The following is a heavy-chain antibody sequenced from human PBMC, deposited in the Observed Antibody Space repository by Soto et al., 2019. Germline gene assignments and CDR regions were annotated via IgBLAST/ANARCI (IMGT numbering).Heavy chain of an antibody. CDR2: IYYDGNT. CDR1: GDSITSSSHY. CDR3: ARHQLGGSWYGYRYGMDV. J-gene: IGHJ6*02. Sequence: PSETLSLTCTVSGDSITSSSHYWGWIRQPPGKGLECIANIYYDGNTYYNPSLKSRVAISLDTSKNQFSLRLNSVTAADTAVYYCARHQLGGSWYGYRYGMDVWGQGTTVTVSS. D-gene: IGHD6-13*01. V-gene: IGHV4-39*01.